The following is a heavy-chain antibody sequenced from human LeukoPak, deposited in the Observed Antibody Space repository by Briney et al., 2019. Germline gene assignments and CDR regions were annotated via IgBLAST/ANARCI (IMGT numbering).Heavy chain of an antibody. Sequence: LETLSLTCTVSGGSISSSSYYWGWIRQPPGKGLEWIGSIYYSGSTYYNPSLKSRVTISVDTSKNQFSLKLSSVTAADTAVYYCARITYYDFWSGYYQDLVDYWGQGTLVTVSS. CDR3: ARITYYDFWSGYYQDLVDY. J-gene: IGHJ4*02. D-gene: IGHD3-3*01. V-gene: IGHV4-39*07. CDR1: GGSISSSSYY. CDR2: IYYSGST.